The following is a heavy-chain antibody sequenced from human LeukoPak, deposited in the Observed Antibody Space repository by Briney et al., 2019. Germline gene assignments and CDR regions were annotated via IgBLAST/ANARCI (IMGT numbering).Heavy chain of an antibody. CDR1: GFSLNTLGAG. CDR3: AHTHYHGSGLDH. CDR2: IFWDDDK. V-gene: IGHV2-5*02. D-gene: IGHD3-10*01. J-gene: IGHJ5*02. Sequence: GPTLVNPTQTLTLTCTFSGFSLNTLGAGVAWIRQPPGKALEWLALIFWDDDKRYSPSLKSRLTLTKDTSKSQVVLTMTHMDPVDTGTYYCAHTHYHGSGLDHWGQGTLVTVSS.